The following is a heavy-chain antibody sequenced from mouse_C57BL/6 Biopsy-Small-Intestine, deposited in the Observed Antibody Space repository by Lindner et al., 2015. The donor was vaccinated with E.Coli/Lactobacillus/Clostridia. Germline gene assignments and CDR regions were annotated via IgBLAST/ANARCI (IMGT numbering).Heavy chain of an antibody. CDR1: GYSFTDYN. Sequence: VQLQESGAELVKPGASVKISCKASGYSFTDYNMNWMKQSHGKSLEWIGNFNPYYNSTTYNQKFKGKATLTSDKSSSTAYMELSSLTSEDSAVYYCARDNNYFAMDYWGQGTSVTVSS. V-gene: IGHV1-39*01. D-gene: IGHD1-3*01. J-gene: IGHJ4*01. CDR2: FNPYYNST. CDR3: ARDNNYFAMDY.